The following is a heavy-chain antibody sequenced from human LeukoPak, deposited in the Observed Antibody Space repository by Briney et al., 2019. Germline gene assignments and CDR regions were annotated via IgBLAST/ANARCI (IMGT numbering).Heavy chain of an antibody. D-gene: IGHD5-18*01. V-gene: IGHV3-23*01. J-gene: IGHJ4*02. CDR3: AKDWIQFNRVFDCFDS. CDR1: GFPFETNA. Sequence: GGSLRLSCAPSGFPFETNAMSWVRQARGKGREWVATIGNTETFYADSVTGRFTISRDNSKNTVNLQMNRLRVEDTAIYYCAKDWIQFNRVFDCFDSWGQGTLVTVSS. CDR2: IGNTET.